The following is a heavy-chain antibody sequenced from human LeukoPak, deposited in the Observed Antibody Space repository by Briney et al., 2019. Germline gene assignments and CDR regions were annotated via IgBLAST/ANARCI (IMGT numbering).Heavy chain of an antibody. CDR3: ARHSRGSEYGMDV. CDR2: IYYSGST. J-gene: IGHJ6*02. CDR1: GGSISSSSYY. Sequence: SETLSLTCTVYGGSISSSSYYWGWIRQPPGKGLEWITSIYYSGSTYYNPSLKSRVTISVDTSKNQFSLKLSSVTAADTAVYYCARHSRGSEYGMDVWGQGTTITVSS. D-gene: IGHD3-10*01. V-gene: IGHV4-39*01.